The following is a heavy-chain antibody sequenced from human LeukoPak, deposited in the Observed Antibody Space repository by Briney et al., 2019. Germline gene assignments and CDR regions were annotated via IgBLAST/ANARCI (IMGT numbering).Heavy chain of an antibody. CDR2: ISSRSSST. Sequence: GGSPRLSCAASGFSFSDYCMSWIRQAPGKGLEWVSYISSRSSSTNYADSVKGRFTMSRDNAKNSLYLQMNSLRAEDTAVYYCARDMHTGWYAADYWGQGTLVTASS. V-gene: IGHV3-11*05. CDR1: GFSFSDYC. J-gene: IGHJ4*02. D-gene: IGHD6-19*01. CDR3: ARDMHTGWYAADY.